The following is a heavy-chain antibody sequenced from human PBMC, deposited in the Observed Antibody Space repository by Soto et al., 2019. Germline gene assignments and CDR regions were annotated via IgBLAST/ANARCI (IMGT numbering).Heavy chain of an antibody. CDR3: ATEQQWLTSFDY. V-gene: IGHV3-33*01. D-gene: IGHD6-19*01. Sequence: QVQLVESGGGVVQPGRYLRLSCAASGFTFSSYGMHWVRQAPGEGLEWVAVIWYDGSNKNYADSVKGRFTISRDNSKNTLYLQMNSLRAEDTAVYYCATEQQWLTSFDYWGQGTLVTVSS. CDR2: IWYDGSNK. J-gene: IGHJ4*02. CDR1: GFTFSSYG.